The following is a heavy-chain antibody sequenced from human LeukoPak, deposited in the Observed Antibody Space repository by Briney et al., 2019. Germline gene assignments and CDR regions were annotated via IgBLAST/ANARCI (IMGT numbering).Heavy chain of an antibody. CDR2: FDPEDGET. CDR1: GYTLTELS. Sequence: GASVKVSCKVSGYTLTELSMHWVRQAPGKGLEWMGGFDPEDGETIYAQKFQGRVTMTEDTSTYTAYMELRSLRSEDTAVYYCATSTYYDILTGMKYNWFDPWGQGTLVAVSS. J-gene: IGHJ5*02. V-gene: IGHV1-24*01. D-gene: IGHD3-9*01. CDR3: ATSTYYDILTGMKYNWFDP.